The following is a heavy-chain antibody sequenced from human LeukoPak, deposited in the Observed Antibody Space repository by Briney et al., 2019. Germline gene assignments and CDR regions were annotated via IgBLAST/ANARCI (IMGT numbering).Heavy chain of an antibody. D-gene: IGHD1-26*01. Sequence: PGGSLRLSCAASGFTVSSNYMSWVRQAPGKGLEWVSVIYSGGSTYYADSVKGRFTISRDNSKNTLYLQMNSLRAEDTAVYYCARGSGSYYSPYFDYWGQGTLVTVSS. CDR2: IYSGGST. CDR3: ARGSGSYYSPYFDY. J-gene: IGHJ4*02. V-gene: IGHV3-53*01. CDR1: GFTVSSNY.